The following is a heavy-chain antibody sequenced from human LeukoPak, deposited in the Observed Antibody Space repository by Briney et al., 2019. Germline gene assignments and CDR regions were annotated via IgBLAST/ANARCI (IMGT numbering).Heavy chain of an antibody. CDR2: MNPNSGNT. CDR1: GYTFISYD. V-gene: IGHV1-8*01. CDR3: ARGWSGYWKMGY. Sequence: ASVKISCKASGYTFISYDINWARQASGQGLEWMGWMNPNSGNTGYAQKFQGRVTMTRNTSISTAYMELSSLRSEDTAVYYCARGWSGYWKMGYWGQGTLVTVSS. D-gene: IGHD3-3*01. J-gene: IGHJ4*02.